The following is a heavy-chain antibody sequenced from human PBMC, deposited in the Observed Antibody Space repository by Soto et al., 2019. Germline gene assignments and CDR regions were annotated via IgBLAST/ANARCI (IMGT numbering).Heavy chain of an antibody. J-gene: IGHJ3*02. V-gene: IGHV1-46*01. CDR3: ARDLSVVRGATDAFDI. Sequence: QVQLVQSGAEVKKPGASVKVSCKASGYTFTSYYMHWVRQAPGQGLEWMGIINPSGGSTSYAQKFQGRVTMTRDTSTSTVYMELSSLRSEDTAVYYCARDLSVVRGATDAFDIWGQGTMVTVSS. CDR2: INPSGGST. D-gene: IGHD3-10*01. CDR1: GYTFTSYY.